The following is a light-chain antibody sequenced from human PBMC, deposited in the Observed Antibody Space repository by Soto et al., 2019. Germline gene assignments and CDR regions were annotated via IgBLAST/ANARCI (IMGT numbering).Light chain of an antibody. J-gene: IGKJ2*01. CDR3: LLYFSPDRYT. Sequence: ENVLTQSPGTLSLSPGERATLSCRASQSVSGSYLAWYQQKPGQAPRLLIYGASSRATGIPDRFSGSGSGTDFTLTISRLEPEDFAMYYCLLYFSPDRYTFGPGTKVQIK. CDR2: GAS. V-gene: IGKV3-20*01. CDR1: QSVSGSY.